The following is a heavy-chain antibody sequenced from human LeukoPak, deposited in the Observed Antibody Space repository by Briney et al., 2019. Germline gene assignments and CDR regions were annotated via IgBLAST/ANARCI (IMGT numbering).Heavy chain of an antibody. CDR1: GGSISSYY. J-gene: IGHJ4*02. Sequence: PSETLSLTCTVSGGSISSYYWSWIRQPPGKGLEWIGSIYFTGSTYHNPSLQSRLTISVDTSKNQFFLELTSVTAADTALYYCARHRMRIAVASTHDYWGQGTQVTVSS. V-gene: IGHV4-39*01. CDR3: ARHRMRIAVASTHDY. CDR2: IYFTGST. D-gene: IGHD6-19*01.